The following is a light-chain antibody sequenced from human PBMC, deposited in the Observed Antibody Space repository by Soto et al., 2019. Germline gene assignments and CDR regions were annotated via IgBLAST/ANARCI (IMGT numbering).Light chain of an antibody. CDR2: DAS. CDR1: QTSSRR. Sequence: DIQITQSPSTLSASVGDRVTITCRVSQTSSRRLAWYQHKPGKAPKLLIYDASTLESGVPSRFSGSGSGTDFTLTITGLQNDDFATYYCQQYHSWAFGQGTKVDIK. V-gene: IGKV1-5*01. J-gene: IGKJ1*01. CDR3: QQYHSWA.